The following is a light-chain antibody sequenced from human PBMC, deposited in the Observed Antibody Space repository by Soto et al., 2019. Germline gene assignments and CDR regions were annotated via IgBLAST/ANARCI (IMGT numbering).Light chain of an antibody. V-gene: IGKV1-39*01. CDR3: QQAYSTPPT. J-gene: IGKJ4*01. CDR1: QSINTY. Sequence: DIQMTQSPSSLSASVGDRVTITCRASQSINTYLNWYQHKAGKAPKLLIHAASSLQSGVPSRFGGSGSGTDFSLTISNLQPEDFATYYCQQAYSTPPTFGGGTKVEIK. CDR2: AAS.